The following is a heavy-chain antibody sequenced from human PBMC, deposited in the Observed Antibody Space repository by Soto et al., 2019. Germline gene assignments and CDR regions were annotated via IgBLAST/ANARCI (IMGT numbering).Heavy chain of an antibody. J-gene: IGHJ4*02. D-gene: IGHD6-6*01. V-gene: IGHV3-30*18. Sequence: QVQLVESGGGVVQPGRSLRLSCAASGFTFSSYGMHWVRQAPGKGLEWVAVISYDGSNKYYADSVKGRFTISRDNSKNTLYLPMNCLRAEDTAVYYCAKQRGLVPDYWGRGTLVTVSS. CDR2: ISYDGSNK. CDR3: AKQRGLVPDY. CDR1: GFTFSSYG.